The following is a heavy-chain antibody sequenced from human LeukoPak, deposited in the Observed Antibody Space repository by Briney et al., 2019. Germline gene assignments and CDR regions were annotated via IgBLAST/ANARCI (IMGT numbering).Heavy chain of an antibody. V-gene: IGHV1-8*01. CDR2: MNPNSGNT. CDR3: ARASIPRRGGQQLIY. D-gene: IGHD6-13*01. Sequence: ASVKVSCTASGYTFTSYDINWVRQATGQGLEWMGWMNPNSGNTGYAQKFQGRVTMTRNTSISTAYMELSSLRSEDTAVYYCARASIPRRGGQQLIYWGQGTLVTVSS. CDR1: GYTFTSYD. J-gene: IGHJ4*02.